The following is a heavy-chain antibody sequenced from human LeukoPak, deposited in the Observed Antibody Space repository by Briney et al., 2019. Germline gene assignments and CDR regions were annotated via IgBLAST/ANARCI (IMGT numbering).Heavy chain of an antibody. V-gene: IGHV4-30-2*01. CDR2: IYHSGST. CDR1: GGSISSGGYS. D-gene: IGHD6-6*01. Sequence: SQTLSLTCAVSGGSISSGGYSWSWIRQPPGKGLEWIGYIYHSGSTYYNPSLKSRVTISVDRSKNQFSLKLSSVTAADTAVYYCARTSIAARRANAFDIWGQGAMVTVSS. CDR3: ARTSIAARRANAFDI. J-gene: IGHJ3*02.